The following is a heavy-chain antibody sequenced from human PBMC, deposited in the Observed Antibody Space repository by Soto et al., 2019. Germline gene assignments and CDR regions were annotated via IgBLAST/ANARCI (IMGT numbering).Heavy chain of an antibody. V-gene: IGHV2-5*02. CDR1: GFSLNTRGAA. Sequence: QITLKESGPTLLKPTETLTLTCPFSGFSLNTRGAAVGWIRQPPGKALEWLALVFWDDDKRYSPSLKNRLTITKDTAKSQVVLTMTDMDPRDTARYYCAHSATLEGWFFDLWGRGTLVTDSS. CDR3: AHSATLEGWFFDL. J-gene: IGHJ2*01. CDR2: VFWDDDK.